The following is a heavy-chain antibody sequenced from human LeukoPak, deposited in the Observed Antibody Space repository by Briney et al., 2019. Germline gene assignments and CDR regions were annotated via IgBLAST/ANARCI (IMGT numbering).Heavy chain of an antibody. V-gene: IGHV3-48*03. Sequence: SGGPLRLSCTASGFTFSTYEMNWVRQAPGKGLEWVSYISGSGYPIYYADSVKGRFTISRDNAKNSLYLQMNSLRAEDTAIYYCARVRGLEWLLKHLDSWGQGTLVTVSS. J-gene: IGHJ4*02. CDR2: ISGSGYPI. CDR1: GFTFSTYE. D-gene: IGHD3-3*01. CDR3: ARVRGLEWLLKHLDS.